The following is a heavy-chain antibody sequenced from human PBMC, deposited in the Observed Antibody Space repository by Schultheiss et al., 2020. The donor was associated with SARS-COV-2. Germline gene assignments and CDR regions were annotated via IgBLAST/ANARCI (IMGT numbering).Heavy chain of an antibody. J-gene: IGHJ4*02. V-gene: IGHV3-23*01. CDR2: ISGSGGST. CDR1: EFTFDDYA. CDR3: TRELGDPYSLDY. Sequence: GESLKISCAASEFTFDDYAIHWVRQAPGKGLEWVSAISGSGGSTYYADSVKGRFTISRDNSKNTLYLQMNSLRAEDTAVYYCTRELGDPYSLDYWGQGTLVTVSS. D-gene: IGHD3-16*01.